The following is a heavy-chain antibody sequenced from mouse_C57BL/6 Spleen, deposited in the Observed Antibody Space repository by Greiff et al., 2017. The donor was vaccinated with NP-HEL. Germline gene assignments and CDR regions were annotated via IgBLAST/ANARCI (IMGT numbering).Heavy chain of an antibody. V-gene: IGHV1-50*01. CDR2: IDPSDSYT. Sequence: VQLQQSGAELVKPGASVKLSCKASGYTFTSYWMQWVKQRPGQGLEWIGEIDPSDSYTNYNQKFKGKATLNVDTSSSTAYMQLSSLTSEDSAVYYCASGSITTVVARAMDYWGQGTSVTVSS. CDR1: GYTFTSYW. D-gene: IGHD1-1*01. J-gene: IGHJ4*01. CDR3: ASGSITTVVARAMDY.